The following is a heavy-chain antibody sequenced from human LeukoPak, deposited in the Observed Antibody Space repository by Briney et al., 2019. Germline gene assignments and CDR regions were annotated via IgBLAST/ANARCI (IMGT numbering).Heavy chain of an antibody. CDR1: GLTFSSYA. J-gene: IGHJ6*02. V-gene: IGHV3-64D*06. D-gene: IGHD2-2*01. Sequence: RRSLRLSCSASGLTFSSYAMHSGRQAPGQGLKYVSAFSSTGGRTYYADSVNGTLTTSRDNSKTTLYLQMSSLRAEDPAVYYCVKGSHCSSTSCCWNYYDGMDVWGQGTTVTVSS. CDR3: VKGSHCSSTSCCWNYYDGMDV. CDR2: FSSTGGRT.